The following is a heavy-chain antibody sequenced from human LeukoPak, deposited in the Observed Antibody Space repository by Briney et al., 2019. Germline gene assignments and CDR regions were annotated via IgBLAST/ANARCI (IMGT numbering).Heavy chain of an antibody. CDR2: FIPFFGSS. J-gene: IGHJ4*02. V-gene: IGHV1-69*06. CDR1: GGTFNSHA. Sequence: SMKVSCKTSGGTFNSHAINWVRQAPGQGLEWMGRFIPFFGSSSYAQKFQGRLTITADRSTGTAYIEMGSLTSEDTAIYYCVRDKGEVAGTFDSWGQGTLITVSS. D-gene: IGHD6-19*01. CDR3: VRDKGEVAGTFDS.